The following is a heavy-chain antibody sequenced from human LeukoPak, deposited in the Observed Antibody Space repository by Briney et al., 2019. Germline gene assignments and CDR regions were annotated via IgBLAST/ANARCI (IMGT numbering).Heavy chain of an antibody. J-gene: IGHJ5*02. D-gene: IGHD3-10*01. CDR2: IIPIFGTA. V-gene: IGHV1-69*13. CDR3: ARGGRFGELLSTPP. Sequence: ASVKVSCKASGGTFSSYAISWVRQAPGQGLEWMGGIIPIFGTANYAQKFQGRVTITADESTSTAYMELGSLRSEDTAVYYCARGGRFGELLSTPPWGQGTLVTVSS. CDR1: GGTFSSYA.